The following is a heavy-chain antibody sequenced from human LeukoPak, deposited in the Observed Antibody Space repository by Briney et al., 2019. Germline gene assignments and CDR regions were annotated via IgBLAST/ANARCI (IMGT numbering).Heavy chain of an antibody. CDR2: IKQDGSEK. D-gene: IGHD3-3*01. Sequence: GGSLRLSCAASGFTFSSYWMSWVRQAPGKGLEWVANIKQDGSEKYYVDSVKGRFTISRDNAKNSLYLQMNSLRAEDTAVYYCASTIRFLEWLSYFDYWGQGTLVTVSS. V-gene: IGHV3-7*01. CDR3: ASTIRFLEWLSYFDY. CDR1: GFTFSSYW. J-gene: IGHJ4*02.